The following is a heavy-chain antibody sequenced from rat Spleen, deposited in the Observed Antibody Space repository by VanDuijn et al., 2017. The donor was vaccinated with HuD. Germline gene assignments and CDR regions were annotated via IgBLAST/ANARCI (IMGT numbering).Heavy chain of an antibody. CDR2: ISYSGAT. CDR3: VRYPYGSLRVDA. CDR1: GFSLTSNS. J-gene: IGHJ4*01. D-gene: IGHD1-7*01. V-gene: IGHV3-1*01. Sequence: VQLKESGPGLVQPSQTLSLTCTVSGFSLTSNSVSWVRQPPGKGLEWMGFISYSGATSYNPSLKSRISITRDTSKNQFFLQLNSVTTEDTATYYCVRYPYGSLRVDAWGQGASVTVSS.